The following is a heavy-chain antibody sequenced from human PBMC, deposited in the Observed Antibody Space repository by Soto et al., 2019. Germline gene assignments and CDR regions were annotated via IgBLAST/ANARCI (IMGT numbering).Heavy chain of an antibody. CDR3: AKDWPSGSHF. Sequence: EVQLLESGGTLVQPGGSLRLSCAASGFIFSNYALSWVRQAPGKGLEWVSSISDSGENTYYAGSVKGRFTISKDNCKNTLYLQMNSLRVEDTAVYDCAKDWPSGSHFWGQGTLVTVSS. V-gene: IGHV3-23*01. J-gene: IGHJ4*02. CDR1: GFIFSNYA. CDR2: ISDSGENT. D-gene: IGHD1-26*01.